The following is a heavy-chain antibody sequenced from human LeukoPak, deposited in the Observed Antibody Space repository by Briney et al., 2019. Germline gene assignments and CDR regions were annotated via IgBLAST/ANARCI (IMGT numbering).Heavy chain of an antibody. CDR3: AKGVLGYSYGFFDY. CDR2: IWYDGSKK. CDR1: GFTFSWYG. D-gene: IGHD5-18*01. V-gene: IGHV3-33*06. J-gene: IGHJ4*02. Sequence: PGRSLGLSCAASGFTFSWYGIHWVRQAPGKGLEWVAVIWYDGSKKYYADSVKGRFTISRDNSKNTLYLQMNSLRGEDTAVYYCAKGVLGYSYGFFDYWGQGTLVTVSS.